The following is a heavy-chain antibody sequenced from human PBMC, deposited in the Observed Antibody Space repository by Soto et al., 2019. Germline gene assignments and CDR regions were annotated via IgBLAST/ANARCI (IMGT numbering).Heavy chain of an antibody. Sequence: QVQLVESGGGVVQPGTSLRLSCEASGFTFSGFGMHWVRQAPGKGLEWVAVIWYDESKKYYADCVKGRFTISRDNSKNALYLQMNSLRAEDTAVYYCARGRGGSYGGNSAHFDIWGQGTLVTVSS. CDR3: ARGRGGSYGGNSAHFDI. D-gene: IGHD4-17*01. CDR2: IWYDESKK. J-gene: IGHJ3*02. V-gene: IGHV3-33*01. CDR1: GFTFSGFG.